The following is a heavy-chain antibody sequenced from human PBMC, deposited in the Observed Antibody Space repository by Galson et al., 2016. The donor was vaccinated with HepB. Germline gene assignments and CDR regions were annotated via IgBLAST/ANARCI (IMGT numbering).Heavy chain of an antibody. CDR3: TRGTLGTVATMAFDY. D-gene: IGHD4/OR15-4a*01. CDR2: IYQTGTA. CDR1: DGSITNNYW. Sequence: ETLSLTCAVSDGSITNNYWWSWVRQSPGKGLEWIGEIYQTGTAHYNPSFTSRATISVDKSKNQISLRLVSVTAADTAVYYCTRGTLGTVATMAFDYWGQGTLVSVTS. V-gene: IGHV4-4*02. J-gene: IGHJ4*02.